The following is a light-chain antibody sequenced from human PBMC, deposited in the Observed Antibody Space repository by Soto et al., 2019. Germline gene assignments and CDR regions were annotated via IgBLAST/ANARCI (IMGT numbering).Light chain of an antibody. CDR1: QSVSNNY. CDR2: GAS. J-gene: IGKJ1*01. V-gene: IGKV3-20*01. CDR3: QQYGSSGT. Sequence: EILLTQSPGTLSLSPGERATLSCRASQSVSNNYLAWYQQTPGQAPRLLIYGASNRATGIPDRFSGSGSGTDFTLTISRLEPEDFAVYYCQQYGSSGTFGQGTKVDIK.